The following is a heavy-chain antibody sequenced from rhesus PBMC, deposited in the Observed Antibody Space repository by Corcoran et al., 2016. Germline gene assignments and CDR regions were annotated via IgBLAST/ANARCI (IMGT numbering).Heavy chain of an antibody. D-gene: IGHD5-42*01. V-gene: IGHV4S14*01. CDR3: ARVGSSWSEWDTVGTEWYFDL. Sequence: QVQLQESGPGLVKPSETLSLTCAVSGYSISSGYYWGWIRQPPGKGLEWIGSIYGSGGGNYLNPSLEGRVTLSVDTSKNQFSLKLSSVTAADTAVYYCARVGSSWSEWDTVGTEWYFDLWGPGTPITISS. CDR2: IYGSGGGN. J-gene: IGHJ2*01. CDR1: GYSISSGYY.